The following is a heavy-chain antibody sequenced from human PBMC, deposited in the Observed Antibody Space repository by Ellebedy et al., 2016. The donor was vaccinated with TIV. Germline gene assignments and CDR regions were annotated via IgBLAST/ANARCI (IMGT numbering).Heavy chain of an antibody. V-gene: IGHV1-8*03. J-gene: IGHJ4*02. CDR2: MNPNSGNT. CDR3: ATESTERYYFDY. Sequence: ASVKVSCXASGYTFTSYGISWVRQAPGQGLEWMGWMNPNSGNTGYAQKFQGRVTITADESTSTAYMELSSLRSEDTAVYYCATESTERYYFDYWGQGTLVTVSS. D-gene: IGHD2-2*01. CDR1: GYTFTSYG.